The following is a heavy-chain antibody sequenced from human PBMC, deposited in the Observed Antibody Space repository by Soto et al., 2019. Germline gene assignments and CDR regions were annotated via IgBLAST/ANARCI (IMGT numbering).Heavy chain of an antibody. CDR2: INAGNGNT. J-gene: IGHJ6*03. Sequence: ASVKVSCKASGYTFTSYAMHWVRQAPGQRLEWMGWINAGNGNTKYSQKFQGRVTITRDTSASTAYMELSSLRSEDTAVYYCARGGSRCSSTSCYGKYYYYYMDVWGKGTTVTVSS. CDR1: GYTFTSYA. CDR3: ARGGSRCSSTSCYGKYYYYYMDV. D-gene: IGHD2-2*01. V-gene: IGHV1-3*01.